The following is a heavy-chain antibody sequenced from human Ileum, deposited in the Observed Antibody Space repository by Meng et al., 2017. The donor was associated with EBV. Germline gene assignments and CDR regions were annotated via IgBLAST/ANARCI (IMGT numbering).Heavy chain of an antibody. CDR3: ARLDSSGYYFGGWFDP. V-gene: IGHV4-4*02. Sequence: QVQLQESGPRLVKPSGTVSLTCAVSDGSIISSKWWSWVRQSPGTGLEWIGEIYHHGTTNYNPSLKSRVTISVDTSKNKFFLNLTSLTAADTAVYYCARLDSSGYYFGGWFDPWGQGILVTVSS. CDR1: DGSIISSKW. CDR2: IYHHGTT. J-gene: IGHJ5*02. D-gene: IGHD3-22*01.